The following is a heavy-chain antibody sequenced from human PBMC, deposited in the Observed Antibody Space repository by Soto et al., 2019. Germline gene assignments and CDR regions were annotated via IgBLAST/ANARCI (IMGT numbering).Heavy chain of an antibody. Sequence: QVQLVESGGGVVQPGRSLRLSCAASGFTFSSYGIHWVRQAPGKGLEWVSIISFDGNNKYYADSVKGRFTISRDDSKNTLYLQMNRLRAEDTAVYYCAKQYCGGDCPNYYYGMDVWGQGTTVTVSS. V-gene: IGHV3-30*18. J-gene: IGHJ6*02. CDR1: GFTFSSYG. D-gene: IGHD2-21*02. CDR3: AKQYCGGDCPNYYYGMDV. CDR2: ISFDGNNK.